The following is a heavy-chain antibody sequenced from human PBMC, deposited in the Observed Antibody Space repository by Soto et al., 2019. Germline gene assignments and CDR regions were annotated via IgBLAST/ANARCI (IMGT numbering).Heavy chain of an antibody. CDR1: RYSFASYW. CDR2: IYPGDSDT. Sequence: VQSLKISCQGSRYSFASYWNGLVRQMPVKDLELMRIIYPGDSDTRYSPSFQGQVTISADESLRTAYLQWTRLKASDNALYYCAGTRGFTFGFYYDGMEVWGKGPTVTVSS. J-gene: IGHJ6*04. CDR3: AGTRGFTFGFYYDGMEV. V-gene: IGHV5-51*01. D-gene: IGHD3-16*01.